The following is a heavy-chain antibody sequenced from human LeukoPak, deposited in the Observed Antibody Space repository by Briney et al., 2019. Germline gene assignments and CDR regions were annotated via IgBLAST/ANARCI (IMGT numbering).Heavy chain of an antibody. V-gene: IGHV4-4*07. J-gene: IGHJ6*03. Sequence: PSETLSLTCTVSGGSISSYYWSWLRQPAGKGLEWIGRIYTSGSTNYNPSLKSRVTMSVDTSKNQFSLKLSSVTAADTAVYYCASASVVVPAAMYNYYYYYMDVWGKGTTVTVSS. CDR3: ASASVVVPAAMYNYYYYYMDV. D-gene: IGHD2-2*01. CDR1: GGSISSYY. CDR2: IYTSGST.